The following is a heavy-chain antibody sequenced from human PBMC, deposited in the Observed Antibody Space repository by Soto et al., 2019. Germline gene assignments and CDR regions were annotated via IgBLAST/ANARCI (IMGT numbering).Heavy chain of an antibody. J-gene: IGHJ5*02. CDR3: ARGGYCSSTSCYTHPGRWFDP. CDR1: GGSISSGDYY. D-gene: IGHD2-2*02. V-gene: IGHV4-30-4*01. CDR2: IYYSGST. Sequence: QVQLQESGPGLVKPSQTLSLTCTVSGGSISSGDYYWSWIRQPPGKGLEWIGYIYYSGSTYYNPSLKSRVTISVDTSKNQFSLKLSSVTAADTAVYYCARGGYCSSTSCYTHPGRWFDPWGQGTLVTVSS.